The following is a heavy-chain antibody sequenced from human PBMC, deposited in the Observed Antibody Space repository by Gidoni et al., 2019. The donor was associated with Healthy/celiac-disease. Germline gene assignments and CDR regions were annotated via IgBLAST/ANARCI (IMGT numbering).Heavy chain of an antibody. D-gene: IGHD3-10*01. J-gene: IGHJ6*02. Sequence: EVQLVESGGGLVQPGGSLRLSCAASGFTFSSYDMHWVRQATGKGLEWVSAIGTAGYTYYPGSGKGRFTISRENAKNSLYLQMNSLRAGDTAVYYCARDRTTRVRGGGMDVWGQGTTVTVSS. V-gene: IGHV3-13*04. CDR3: ARDRTTRVRGGGMDV. CDR1: GFTFSSYD. CDR2: IGTAGYT.